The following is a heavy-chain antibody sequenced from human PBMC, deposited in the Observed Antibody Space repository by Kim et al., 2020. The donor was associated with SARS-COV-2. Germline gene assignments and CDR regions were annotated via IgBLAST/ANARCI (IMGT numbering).Heavy chain of an antibody. Sequence: SETLSLTCTVSGGSISSSSYYWGWIRQPPGKGLEWIGSIYYSGSTYYNPSLKSRVTISVDTSKNQFSLKLSSVTAADTAVYYCASYDSGGSPLGDAFDIWGQGTMVTVSS. CDR3: ASYDSGGSPLGDAFDI. CDR1: GGSISSSSYY. J-gene: IGHJ3*02. V-gene: IGHV4-39*01. CDR2: IYYSGST. D-gene: IGHD3-22*01.